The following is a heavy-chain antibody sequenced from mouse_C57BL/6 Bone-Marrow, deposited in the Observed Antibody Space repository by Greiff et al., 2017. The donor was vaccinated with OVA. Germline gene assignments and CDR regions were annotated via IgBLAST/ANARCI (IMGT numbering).Heavy chain of an antibody. CDR1: GYTFTSYW. CDR2: IDPSDSET. D-gene: IGHD1-1*01. V-gene: IGHV1-52*01. Sequence: QVQLQQPGAELVRPGSSVKLSCKASGYTFTSYWMHWVKQRPIQGLEWIGNIDPSDSETHYNQKFKDKATLTVDKSSSTAYMQLSSLTSEDSAVYYCARCTTVVATGDYWGQGTTLTVSS. CDR3: ARCTTVVATGDY. J-gene: IGHJ2*01.